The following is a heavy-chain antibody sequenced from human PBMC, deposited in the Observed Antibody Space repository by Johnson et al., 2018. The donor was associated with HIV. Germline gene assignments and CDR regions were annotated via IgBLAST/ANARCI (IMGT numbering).Heavy chain of an antibody. Sequence: VHLVESGGGWVPPGGSLRLSCSCSALTFNSYWLSWVRQAPGEGLEWVANINQDGTVNYYADPMRGRFTISRDNAKNSLDLQMNSRRAEDTAVYYCARDKCSGGSCYDDDVFDIWGQGTMVTVSS. V-gene: IGHV3-7*01. CDR1: ALTFNSYW. CDR3: ARDKCSGGSCYDDDVFDI. CDR2: INQDGTVN. D-gene: IGHD2-15*01. J-gene: IGHJ3*02.